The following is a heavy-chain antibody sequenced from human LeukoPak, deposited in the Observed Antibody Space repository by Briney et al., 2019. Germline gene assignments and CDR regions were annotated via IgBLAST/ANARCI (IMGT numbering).Heavy chain of an antibody. Sequence: SETLSVTYAVSGGSIIERYWSWIRQPPGKGLEWIANWRYDGSPNYTPSLESRATISLDTSKNQLSLRLTSVTAADTAVYYCVVTQKWLAFDYWGQGILVTVSS. D-gene: IGHD6-19*01. CDR3: VVTQKWLAFDY. V-gene: IGHV4-59*08. CDR2: WRYDGSP. J-gene: IGHJ4*02. CDR1: GGSIIERY.